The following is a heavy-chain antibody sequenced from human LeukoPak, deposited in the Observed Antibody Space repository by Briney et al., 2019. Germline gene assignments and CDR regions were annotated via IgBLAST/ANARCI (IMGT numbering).Heavy chain of an antibody. V-gene: IGHV5-10-1*01. D-gene: IGHD3-10*01. Sequence: GESLKISCEGSGYSFTSSWIGWVRQMPGKGLEWMGRIDPSDSYTNYSPSFQGHVTISADKSISTAYLQWSSLKASDTAMYYCARLDRSGSSQPNDYWGQGTLVTVSS. CDR3: ARLDRSGSSQPNDY. J-gene: IGHJ4*02. CDR2: IDPSDSYT. CDR1: GYSFTSSW.